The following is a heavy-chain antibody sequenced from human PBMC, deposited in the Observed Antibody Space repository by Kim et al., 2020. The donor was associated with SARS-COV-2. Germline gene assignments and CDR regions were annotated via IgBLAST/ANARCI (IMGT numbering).Heavy chain of an antibody. Sequence: KYSQKLQGTRPITRDTSASTAYMGLSSLRSEDTAVYYCARDPLAAAAFMDVWGKGTTVTVSS. V-gene: IGHV1-3*01. CDR3: ARDPLAAAAFMDV. J-gene: IGHJ6*03. D-gene: IGHD6-13*01.